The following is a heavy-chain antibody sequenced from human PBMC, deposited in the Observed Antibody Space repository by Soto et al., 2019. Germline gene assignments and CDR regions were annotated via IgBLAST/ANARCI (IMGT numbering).Heavy chain of an antibody. CDR3: TKDHSTPEPGYFHH. CDR2: ISYDGGDK. V-gene: IGHV3-30*18. D-gene: IGHD2-2*01. J-gene: IGHJ1*01. Sequence: GGSLRLSCATSGFTFSNYGMYWVRQAPGRGLEWVAVISYDGGDKYYGDSVKGRFTISRDNSKNTVYLQMNSLRAEDTAVYYCTKDHSTPEPGYFHHWGWGALVTV. CDR1: GFTFSNYG.